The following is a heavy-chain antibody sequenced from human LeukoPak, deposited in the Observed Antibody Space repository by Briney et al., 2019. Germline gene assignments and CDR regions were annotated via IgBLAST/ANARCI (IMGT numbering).Heavy chain of an antibody. Sequence: KPSETLSLICTVSGDSMSSYFWSWIRQPPGKGLEWIAYNHDSGTTNYNPSLKSRVTTSIDTSMNQFSLKLNSVTPADTAVYYCARSRGGFGDYGSWFDPWGQGTLVTVSS. J-gene: IGHJ5*02. CDR3: ARSRGGFGDYGSWFDP. V-gene: IGHV4-59*01. CDR1: GDSMSSYF. CDR2: NHDSGTT. D-gene: IGHD4-17*01.